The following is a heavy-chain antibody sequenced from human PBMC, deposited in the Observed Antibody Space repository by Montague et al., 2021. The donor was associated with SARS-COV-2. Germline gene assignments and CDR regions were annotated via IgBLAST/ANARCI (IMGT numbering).Heavy chain of an antibody. V-gene: IGHV4-39*01. J-gene: IGHJ4*02. CDR1: GGSITNNIDY. Sequence: SETLSLTCTVSGGSITNNIDYWAWNRQPPGKGLKWIGSDNDTGNTYYNPNLKSPVTISVVTSTNKFNLKLSSVTAAETAVYYCACPSGYHLFQYWGRGTLVAVSS. D-gene: IGHD3-22*01. CDR2: DNDTGNT. CDR3: ACPSGYHLFQY.